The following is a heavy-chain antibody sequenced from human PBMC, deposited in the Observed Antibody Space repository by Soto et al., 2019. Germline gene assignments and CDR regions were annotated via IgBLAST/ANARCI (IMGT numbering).Heavy chain of an antibody. CDR1: GFTFSSYG. V-gene: IGHV3-33*01. CDR3: ARDLDLVGELPGLLDY. D-gene: IGHD1-26*01. CDR2: IWYDGSNK. J-gene: IGHJ4*02. Sequence: QVQLVESGGGVVQPWRSLRLSCAAYGFTFSSYGMHWVRQAPGKGLEWVAVIWYDGSNKYYADYVNGRFTISRDNSKNSLYLQMNSLRAEDTAVYYWARDLDLVGELPGLLDYLGQGTLVIVSS.